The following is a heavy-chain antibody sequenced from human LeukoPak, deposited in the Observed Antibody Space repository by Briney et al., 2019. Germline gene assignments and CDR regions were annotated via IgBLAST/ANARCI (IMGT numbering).Heavy chain of an antibody. Sequence: ASVKVSCKASGYTFTGYYMHWVRQAPGQGLEWMGWINPNSGGTNYAQKFQGRVTMTRDTSISTAYMELSRLRPDDTAVYYCARDHEPMGAYYYMDVWGKGTTVTISS. CDR3: ARDHEPMGAYYYMDV. CDR2: INPNSGGT. V-gene: IGHV1-2*02. J-gene: IGHJ6*03. CDR1: GYTFTGYY. D-gene: IGHD3-10*01.